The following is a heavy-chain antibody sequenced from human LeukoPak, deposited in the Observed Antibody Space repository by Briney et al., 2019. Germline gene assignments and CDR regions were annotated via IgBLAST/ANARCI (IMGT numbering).Heavy chain of an antibody. CDR3: ARTYYDFWSGYYDAFDI. CDR2: IYTSGST. CDR1: GGSISSYY. J-gene: IGHJ3*02. Sequence: SETLSLTCTVSGGSISSYYWSWIRQPAGKGLEWIGRIYTSGSTNYNPSLKSRVTVSVDTSKNQFSLKLSSVTAADTAVYYCARTYYDFWSGYYDAFDIWGQGTMVTVSS. D-gene: IGHD3-3*01. V-gene: IGHV4-4*07.